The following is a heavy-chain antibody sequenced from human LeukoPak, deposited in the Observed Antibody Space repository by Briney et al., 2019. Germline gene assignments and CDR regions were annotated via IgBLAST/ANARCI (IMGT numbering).Heavy chain of an antibody. CDR3: ANEEVPNDH. CDR1: GFPFSNHA. Sequence: TGGSLRLSCEVSGFPFSNHAISGVPDAPGGGLEWVYGISISAEMTYYAEPVRGRFPFSRDNYKNTVYLQMDSLRVEDTAVYYWANEEVPNDHWGQGTLVTVSS. V-gene: IGHV3-23*01. J-gene: IGHJ4*02. D-gene: IGHD4/OR15-4a*01. CDR2: ISISAEMT.